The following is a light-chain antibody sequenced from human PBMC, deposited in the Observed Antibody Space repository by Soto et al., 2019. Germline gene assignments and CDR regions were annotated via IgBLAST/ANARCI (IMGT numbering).Light chain of an antibody. CDR1: SSDVGAYYS. Sequence: QSVLTQPASVSGSPGQSITNSCTGTSSDVGAYYSVSWYQHHPGKAPKLIIYGVTNRPSGVSNRFSGSKSGNTASLTISGLQAEDEADYHCSSYTSGSSHYVFGTGTKVTVL. CDR2: GVT. CDR3: SSYTSGSSHYV. V-gene: IGLV2-14*01. J-gene: IGLJ1*01.